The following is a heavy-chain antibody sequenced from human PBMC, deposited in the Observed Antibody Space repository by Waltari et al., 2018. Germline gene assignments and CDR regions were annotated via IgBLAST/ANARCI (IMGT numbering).Heavy chain of an antibody. J-gene: IGHJ4*02. CDR3: ARFSPAID. Sequence: EVQLVESGGGLIQPGASLRLSCAASGFTVSRNYMRWVRQAPGKGLEWVANIKQDGSEKYYVDSVKGLFTISRDNAKNSLYLQMNSLRAEDTAVYYCARFSPAIDWGQGTLVTVSS. CDR1: GFTVSRNY. V-gene: IGHV3-7*01. D-gene: IGHD2-2*01. CDR2: IKQDGSEK.